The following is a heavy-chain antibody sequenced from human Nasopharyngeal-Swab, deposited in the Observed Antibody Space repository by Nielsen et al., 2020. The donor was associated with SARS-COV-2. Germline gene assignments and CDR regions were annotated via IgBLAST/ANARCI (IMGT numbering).Heavy chain of an antibody. CDR3: AKDGGIAVAGWFDP. D-gene: IGHD6-19*01. V-gene: IGHV3-23*01. J-gene: IGHJ5*02. CDR2: TSGSGGST. CDR1: GFTFSNHA. Sequence: GESLKISCAASGFTFSNHAMSWVRQAPGRGLEWVSATSGSGGSTYYADSVKGRFTISRDNSKNTLDLQMNSLRAEDTAVYYCAKDGGIAVAGWFDPWGQGTLVTVSS.